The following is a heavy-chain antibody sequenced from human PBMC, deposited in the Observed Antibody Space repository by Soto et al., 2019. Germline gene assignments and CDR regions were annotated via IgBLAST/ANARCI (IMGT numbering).Heavy chain of an antibody. V-gene: IGHV3-13*01. Sequence: GGSLRLSCAASGFTFSSYDMHWVRQATGKGLEWVSAIGTAGDTYYPGSVKGRFTISRENAKNSLYLQMNSLRAGDTAVYYCARVLSPRLNYYDSSGYLGGMDVWGQGTTVTVSS. CDR2: IGTAGDT. CDR1: GFTFSSYD. CDR3: ARVLSPRLNYYDSSGYLGGMDV. D-gene: IGHD3-22*01. J-gene: IGHJ6*02.